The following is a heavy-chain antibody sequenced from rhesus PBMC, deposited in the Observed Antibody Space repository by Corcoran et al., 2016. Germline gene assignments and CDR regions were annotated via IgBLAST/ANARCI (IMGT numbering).Heavy chain of an antibody. J-gene: IGHJ5-2*02. D-gene: IGHD2-27*01. CDR1: GGSISRSNW. CDR2: IGGRSSNT. Sequence: QVQLQESGPGLVKPSETLSLTCAVSGGSISRSNWWSWIRQPPGKGLEWIGDIGGRSSNTNYNPPRRRRVTIQSDAPKTHVSRMRISGTAARTAGYDCARRPPAIDSLDVWCRAVLVTFSA. V-gene: IGHV4-65*02. CDR3: ARRPPAIDSLDV.